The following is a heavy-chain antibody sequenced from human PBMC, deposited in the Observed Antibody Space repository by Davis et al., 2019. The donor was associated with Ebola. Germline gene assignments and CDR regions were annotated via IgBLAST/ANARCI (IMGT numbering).Heavy chain of an antibody. CDR1: GYTFTGYY. J-gene: IGHJ6*02. Sequence: ASVKVSCKASGYTFTGYYMHWVRQATGQGLEWMGWMNPNSGNTGYAQKFQGRVTMTRNTSISTAYMELSSLRSEDTAVYYCARLAGGLYYYGMDVWGQGTTVTVSS. CDR2: MNPNSGNT. CDR3: ARLAGGLYYYGMDV. D-gene: IGHD6-19*01. V-gene: IGHV1-8*02.